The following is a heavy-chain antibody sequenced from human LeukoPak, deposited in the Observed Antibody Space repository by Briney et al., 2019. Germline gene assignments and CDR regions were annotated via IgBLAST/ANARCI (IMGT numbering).Heavy chain of an antibody. V-gene: IGHV1-69-2*01. D-gene: IGHD7-27*01. CDR2: VDPEDGET. J-gene: IGHJ4*02. CDR1: GYTFTDYY. CDR3: ATVGRWGSRVDY. Sequence: ASVKISCKVSGYTFTDYYMHWVQRAPGKGLEWMGLVDPEDGETIYAEKFQGRVTITADASTDTAYMELSSLRSEDTAVYYCATVGRWGSRVDYWGQGTLVTVSS.